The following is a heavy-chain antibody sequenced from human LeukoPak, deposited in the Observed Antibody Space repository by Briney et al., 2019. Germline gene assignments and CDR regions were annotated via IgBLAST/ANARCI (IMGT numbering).Heavy chain of an antibody. D-gene: IGHD3-10*01. CDR2: IYYSGST. CDR3: ARRVGRYFGERAYYYNYMDV. CDR1: GGSISSYY. J-gene: IGHJ6*03. Sequence: SETLSLTCTVSGGSISSYYWSWIRQPPGKGLEWIGYIYYSGSTNYNPSLKSRVSISVDTSKNQFSLKLSSVTAADTAVYYCARRVGRYFGERAYYYNYMDVWGKGTTVTISS. V-gene: IGHV4-59*12.